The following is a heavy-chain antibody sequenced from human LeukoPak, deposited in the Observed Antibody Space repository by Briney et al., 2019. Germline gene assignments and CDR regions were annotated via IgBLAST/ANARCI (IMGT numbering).Heavy chain of an antibody. Sequence: AGSLSLSCAAPEFTLRSYWMRWVRQPPGSGREWVATIKHDGREKYYGDSVKGRFTLSRDNADNSLYLQMNSLRAEDTAVYYCARGLLGAVTTFAYWGQGTLVTVSS. CDR3: ARGLLGAVTTFAY. CDR2: IKHDGREK. CDR1: EFTLRSYW. V-gene: IGHV3-7*03. D-gene: IGHD3-16*01. J-gene: IGHJ4*02.